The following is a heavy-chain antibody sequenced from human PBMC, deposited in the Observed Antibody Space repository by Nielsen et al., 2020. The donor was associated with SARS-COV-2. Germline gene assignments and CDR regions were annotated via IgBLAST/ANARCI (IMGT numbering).Heavy chain of an antibody. D-gene: IGHD2-15*01. J-gene: IGHJ6*02. V-gene: IGHV3-11*06. CDR3: ARDGLVAATQDYYYYYGMDV. Sequence: GRFTISRDNAKNSLYLQMNSLRAEDTAVYYCARDGLVAATQDYYYYYGMDVWGQGTTVTVSS.